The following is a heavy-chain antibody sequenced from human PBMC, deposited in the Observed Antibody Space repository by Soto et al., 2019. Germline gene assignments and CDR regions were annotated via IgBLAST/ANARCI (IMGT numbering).Heavy chain of an antibody. Sequence: QVQLVQSGAEVKKPGSSVKVSCKASGGTFSSYAISWVRQAPGQGLEWMGGIIPIFGTANYAQKFQGRVTITADESTSTAYMELSSLRSEVTAVYYCARGRCSGGSCYSGLVWFDPWGQGTLDPVSS. CDR1: GGTFSSYA. D-gene: IGHD2-15*01. J-gene: IGHJ5*02. CDR2: IIPIFGTA. V-gene: IGHV1-69*12. CDR3: ARGRCSGGSCYSGLVWFDP.